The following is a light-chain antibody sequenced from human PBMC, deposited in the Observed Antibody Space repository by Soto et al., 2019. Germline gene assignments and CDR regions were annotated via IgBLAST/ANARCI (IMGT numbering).Light chain of an antibody. V-gene: IGKV1-5*02. Sequence: DIQMTQSPSTLSASVGDRVTIICRASQSISSWLAWYQQKPAKAPKLLIYDASTLETGVPSRFSGSGSGTEFTLTISSLQPEDFATYYCQQSSNTPYTFGRGTKLEI. CDR2: DAS. J-gene: IGKJ2*01. CDR3: QQSSNTPYT. CDR1: QSISSW.